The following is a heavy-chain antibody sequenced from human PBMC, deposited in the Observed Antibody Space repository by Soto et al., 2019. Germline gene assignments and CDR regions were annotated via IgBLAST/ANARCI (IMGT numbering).Heavy chain of an antibody. CDR2: ISGNSGTI. CDR1: GFTFEVYG. V-gene: IGHV3-9*01. CDR3: GRWNYAFDV. D-gene: IGHD1-7*01. J-gene: IGHJ3*01. Sequence: GGSLRLSCVASGFTFEVYGMHWVRQAPGKGLEWVSGISGNSGTIGYAVSVKGRFTISRDNAKNSIFLQMSCLRADDTAVYYCGRWNYAFDVWGQGTMVTDS.